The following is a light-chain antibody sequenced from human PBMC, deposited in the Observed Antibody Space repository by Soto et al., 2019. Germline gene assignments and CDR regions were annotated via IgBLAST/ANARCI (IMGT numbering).Light chain of an antibody. J-gene: IGKJ5*01. Sequence: EVVLTQSPGAPSLSRGERATLSSRTSQSVFNYQLAWYRQKPGQPPRLLIYGASTRATGTPARFSGSGSGTEFTLTISSLQSEDFALYYCQQYNKWPLITFGQGTRLEIK. CDR1: QSVFNY. CDR3: QQYNKWPLIT. V-gene: IGKV3D-15*01. CDR2: GAS.